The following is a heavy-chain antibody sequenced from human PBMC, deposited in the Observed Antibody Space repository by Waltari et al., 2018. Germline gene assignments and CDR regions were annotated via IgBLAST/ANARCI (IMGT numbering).Heavy chain of an antibody. D-gene: IGHD6-13*01. CDR2: IGSGGET. J-gene: IGHJ4*02. CDR3: AKDLYWWTAADY. V-gene: IGHV3-23*01. Sequence: EVQLLESGGGLIQPGGSLRLSGAASGFVFSTNAMSWVRQSPGKGLEWVSGIGSGGETHYTDSVKGRFTISRDNSKSSLYLQMNSLRAEDTAVYYCAKDLYWWTAADYWGQGILVTVSS. CDR1: GFVFSTNA.